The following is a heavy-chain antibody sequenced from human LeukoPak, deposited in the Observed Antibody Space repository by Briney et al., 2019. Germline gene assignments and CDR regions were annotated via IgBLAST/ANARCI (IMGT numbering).Heavy chain of an antibody. Sequence: GGSLRLSCAASGFTFTGSWMHWVRQVPGKGLLWVARMNGDGSTINYADSVKGRFTISRDDANNMLYLQMNSLKVEDMAVYYCARAGYYRFDYWGQGVLVTVS. CDR2: MNGDGSTI. D-gene: IGHD4-17*01. V-gene: IGHV3-74*01. CDR3: ARAGYYRFDY. J-gene: IGHJ4*02. CDR1: GFTFTGSW.